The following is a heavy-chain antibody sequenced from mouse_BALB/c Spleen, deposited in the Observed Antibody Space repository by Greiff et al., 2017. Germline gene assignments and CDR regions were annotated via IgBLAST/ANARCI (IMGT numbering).Heavy chain of an antibody. Sequence: EVMLVESGGGLVQPGGSLKLSCAASGFTFSSFGMHWVRQAPEKGLEWVAYISSGSSTIYYADTVKGRFTISRDNPKNTLFLQMTSLRSEDTAMYYCASYYDYSYAMDYWGQGTSVTVSS. D-gene: IGHD2-4*01. CDR2: ISSGSSTI. J-gene: IGHJ4*01. V-gene: IGHV5-17*02. CDR3: ASYYDYSYAMDY. CDR1: GFTFSSFG.